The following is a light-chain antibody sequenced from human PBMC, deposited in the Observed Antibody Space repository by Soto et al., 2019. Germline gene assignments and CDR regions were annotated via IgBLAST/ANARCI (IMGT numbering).Light chain of an antibody. CDR1: QSVSSN. CDR3: QQYHNWPPFT. V-gene: IGKV3-15*01. CDR2: GAS. Sequence: EIVMTQSPATLSVSPGEGVTLSCRASQSVSSNLAWYQQKPGQAPRLLIYGASTRATGIPARFSGSGSGTEFTLTISSLQSEDFAVYYCQQYHNWPPFTFGQGTKLEIK. J-gene: IGKJ2*01.